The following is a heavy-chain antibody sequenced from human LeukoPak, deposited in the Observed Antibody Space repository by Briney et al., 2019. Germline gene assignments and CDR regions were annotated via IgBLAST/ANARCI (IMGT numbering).Heavy chain of an antibody. V-gene: IGHV3-7*01. CDR3: ARDASYVWFDP. CDR1: GFTFSSYW. Sequence: GGSLRLSCAASGFTFSSYWMSWVRQAPGKGLEWVANIKQDGSEKYYVDSVKGRFTISRDDAKNSLYLQMNSLRAEDTAVYYCARDASYVWFDPWGQGTLVTVSS. J-gene: IGHJ5*02. D-gene: IGHD3-16*01. CDR2: IKQDGSEK.